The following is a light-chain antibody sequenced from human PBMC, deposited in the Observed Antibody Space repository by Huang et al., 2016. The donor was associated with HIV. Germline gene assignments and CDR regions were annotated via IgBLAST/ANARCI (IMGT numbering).Light chain of an antibody. J-gene: IGKJ4*01. CDR1: HSVNST. CDR2: GAS. Sequence: EILLTQSPATLSVSPGDRATLSCGAIHSVNSTLAWYQQRPGQAPRLLIYGASTKTAGIPDRFSGGGSGTEFTLIISSLQSEDFAVYYCLQYNDLPRSFGGGTKVVIK. CDR3: LQYNDLPRS. V-gene: IGKV3-15*01.